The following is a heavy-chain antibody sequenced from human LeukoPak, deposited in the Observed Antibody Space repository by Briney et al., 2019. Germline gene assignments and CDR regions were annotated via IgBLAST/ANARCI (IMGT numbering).Heavy chain of an antibody. CDR2: ISADNGNT. CDR1: GYSFTTNG. V-gene: IGHV1-18*01. J-gene: IGHJ4*02. D-gene: IGHD2/OR15-2a*01. Sequence: GASVKVSCKASGYSFTTNGISWGRQAPGQGREGMGWISADNGNTNYAQKVQGRVSMTTDTSTSTAYMELRSLRSDDTAVYYCARGNKPPYFDDWGQGTLVTVSS. CDR3: ARGNKPPYFDD.